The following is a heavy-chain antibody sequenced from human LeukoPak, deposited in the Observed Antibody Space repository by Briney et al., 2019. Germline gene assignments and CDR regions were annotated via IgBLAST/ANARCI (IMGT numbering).Heavy chain of an antibody. D-gene: IGHD6-13*01. CDR2: FYYSGST. CDR3: ARMSSIWYSWFDP. V-gene: IGHV4-39*07. Sequence: SETLSLTCTVSGGSISSSSDYWGWIRQPPGKGLEWIGSFYYSGSTYYNPSLKSRVTMSVDTSKNQFSLKLSSVAAADTAVYYCARMSSIWYSWFDPWGQGTLVTVSS. J-gene: IGHJ5*02. CDR1: GGSISSSSDY.